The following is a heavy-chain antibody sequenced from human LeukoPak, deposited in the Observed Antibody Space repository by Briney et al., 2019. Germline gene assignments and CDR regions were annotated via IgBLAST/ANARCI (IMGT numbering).Heavy chain of an antibody. Sequence: GGSLRLSCAASGFTFSSYWMSWVRQAPGKGLEWVANIKQDGSEKYYVDSVKGRFTISRDNAKNSLYLQMNSLRAEDTAVYYCARDDGWRDIVVVPAAIGWFDPWGQGTLVTVSS. CDR3: ARDDGWRDIVVVPAAIGWFDP. D-gene: IGHD2-2*01. CDR1: GFTFSSYW. J-gene: IGHJ5*02. V-gene: IGHV3-7*01. CDR2: IKQDGSEK.